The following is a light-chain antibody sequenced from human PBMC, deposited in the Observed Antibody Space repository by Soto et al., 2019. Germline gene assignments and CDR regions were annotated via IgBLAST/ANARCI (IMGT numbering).Light chain of an antibody. CDR2: GVS. CDR3: QQYGTSPVT. J-gene: IGKJ4*01. CDR1: RTINRTF. Sequence: EIVLAQSPSTLSLSPGEGATLSCRATRTINRTFLAWYQQKPGQAPRLLIHGVSIRASGIPDRFSGSGSGTDFNLTISRLEPEDFALYYCQQYGTSPVTFGGGTKLEIK. V-gene: IGKV3-20*01.